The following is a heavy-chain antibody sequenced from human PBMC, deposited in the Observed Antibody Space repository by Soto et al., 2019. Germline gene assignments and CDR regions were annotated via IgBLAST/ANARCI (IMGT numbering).Heavy chain of an antibody. Sequence: SETLSLTCTVSGGSISSSRYYWAWIRQPPGEGLEWVGSVYYMGATYYNPSLRSRVTISVDMAKNQFSLNLNSVTAADTAVYYCARHLLGFFPNAMDVWGQGTSVT. CDR3: ARHLLGFFPNAMDV. D-gene: IGHD3-3*01. CDR1: GGSISSSRYY. CDR2: VYYMGAT. V-gene: IGHV4-39*01. J-gene: IGHJ6*02.